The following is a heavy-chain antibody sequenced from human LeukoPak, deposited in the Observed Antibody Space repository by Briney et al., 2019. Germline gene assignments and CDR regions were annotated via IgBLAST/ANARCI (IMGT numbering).Heavy chain of an antibody. D-gene: IGHD2-15*01. V-gene: IGHV5-51*01. Sequence: GESLKISCKGSGSIFTSYWIGWVRPMPGKGLEWMGIIYPGDSDTRYSPSFQGQVTISADKSISTAYLQWSSLKASDSAMYYCARPIKYCSGGSCYSGGYYDYWGQGTLVTVSS. CDR2: IYPGDSDT. CDR1: GSIFTSYW. CDR3: ARPIKYCSGGSCYSGGYYDY. J-gene: IGHJ4*02.